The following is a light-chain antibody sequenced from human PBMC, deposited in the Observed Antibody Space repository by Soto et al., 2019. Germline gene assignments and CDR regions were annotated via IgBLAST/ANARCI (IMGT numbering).Light chain of an antibody. V-gene: IGKV3-20*01. CDR3: QQYGSSPQYT. CDR2: GAS. CDR1: QSVSSSY. J-gene: IGKJ2*01. Sequence: EIVLTQSPGTLSLSPGERATLSCRASQSVSSSYLAWYQQKPGQAPRLLIYGASSRATGTPARFSGSGSGTAFTLTISRLEPEDFAVYYCQQYGSSPQYTFGQGTKREIK.